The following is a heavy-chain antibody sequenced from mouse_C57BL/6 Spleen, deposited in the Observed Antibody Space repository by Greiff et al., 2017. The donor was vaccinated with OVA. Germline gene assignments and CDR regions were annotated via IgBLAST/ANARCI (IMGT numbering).Heavy chain of an antibody. D-gene: IGHD2-4*01. V-gene: IGHV1-52*01. CDR1: GYTFTSYW. CDR3: ARSGDYDGFAY. J-gene: IGHJ3*01. CDR2: IDPSDSET. Sequence: VQLQQPGAELVRPGSSVKLSCKASGYTFTSYWMHWVKQRPIQGLEWIGNIDPSDSETHYNQQFKDKATLTVDKSSSTAYMQLSSLTSEDSAVYYCARSGDYDGFAYWGQGTLVTVSA.